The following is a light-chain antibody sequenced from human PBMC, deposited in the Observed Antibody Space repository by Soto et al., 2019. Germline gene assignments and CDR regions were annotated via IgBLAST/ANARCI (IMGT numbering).Light chain of an antibody. V-gene: IGKV3-11*01. J-gene: IGKJ3*01. CDR1: QSVSSY. Sequence: EIVLTQSPATLSLSPGERATLSCRASQSVSSYLAWYQQKPGQAPRPLIYDASNRATGIPARFSGSGSGTDFTLTISSLEPEDFAVYYCQQRSNSFTFGPGTKVDSK. CDR3: QQRSNSFT. CDR2: DAS.